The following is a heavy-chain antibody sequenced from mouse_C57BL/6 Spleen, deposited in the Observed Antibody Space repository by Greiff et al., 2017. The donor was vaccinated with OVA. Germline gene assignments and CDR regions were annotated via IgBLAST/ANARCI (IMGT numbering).Heavy chain of an antibody. CDR1: GYTFTSYW. D-gene: IGHD1-1*01. CDR2: IYPGNSDT. CDR3: TRTTTVVANFDY. V-gene: IGHV1-5*01. J-gene: IGHJ2*01. Sequence: VQLQQSGTVLARPGASVKMSCKTSGYTFTSYWMHWVKQRPGQGLEWIGAIYPGNSDTSYNQKFKGKAKLTAVTSASTAYMELSSLTNEDSAVYYCTRTTTVVANFDYWGQGTTLTVSS.